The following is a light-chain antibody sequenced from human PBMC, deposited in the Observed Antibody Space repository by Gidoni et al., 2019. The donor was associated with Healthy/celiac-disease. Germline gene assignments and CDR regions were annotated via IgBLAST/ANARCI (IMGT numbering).Light chain of an antibody. CDR1: QSISSY. CDR2: AAS. J-gene: IGKJ2*03. CDR3: QQSYSTPPYS. V-gene: IGKV1-39*01. Sequence: DIQMTQSPSSLSASVGDRVTITCRASQSISSYLNWYQHKPGKAPKLLIYAASSLQSGVPSRFSGSVSGTDFTLTISSLQPEDFATYYCQQSYSTPPYSFGQGTKLEIK.